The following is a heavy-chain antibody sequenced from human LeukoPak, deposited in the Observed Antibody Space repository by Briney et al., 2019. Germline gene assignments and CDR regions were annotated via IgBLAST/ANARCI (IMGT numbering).Heavy chain of an antibody. CDR3: ARVNDYYGSHFDY. CDR1: GFTVISNY. V-gene: IGHV3-66*01. Sequence: PVGCLRLSCAASGFTVISNYMSWVRQAPGQGLGWGSVIYSGGSTNYADSVRGRFTISRDTSKNTLYLQMNSLRGEDTAVYYCARVNDYYGSHFDYWGQGTLVTVSS. D-gene: IGHD3-22*01. CDR2: IYSGGST. J-gene: IGHJ4*02.